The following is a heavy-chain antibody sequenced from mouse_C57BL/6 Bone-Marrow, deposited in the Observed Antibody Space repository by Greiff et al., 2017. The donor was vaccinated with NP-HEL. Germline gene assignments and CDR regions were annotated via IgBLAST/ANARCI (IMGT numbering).Heavy chain of an antibody. J-gene: IGHJ1*03. D-gene: IGHD1-1*01. CDR3: ERWRITTVVARYLED. Sequence: QVQLQQPGAELVKPGASVKLSCKASGYTFTSYWMHWVKQRPGQGLAWIGMIHPISGSTTYTETFKSKATLTVDQSSSTAYMQLSSLTSEDSAVFYCERWRITTVVARYLEDWGTGTTVTGSS. V-gene: IGHV1-64*01. CDR1: GYTFTSYW. CDR2: IHPISGST.